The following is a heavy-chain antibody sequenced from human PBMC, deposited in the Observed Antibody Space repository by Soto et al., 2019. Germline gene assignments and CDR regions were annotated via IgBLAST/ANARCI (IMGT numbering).Heavy chain of an antibody. Sequence: SGPTLVNPTQTLTLTCTSSGFSLSTSGMRVSWIRQPPGKALEWLARIDWDDDKLYSTSLKTRLTISKDTSKNQVVLTMTNMDPVDTATYYCARSIVAAGNRWFDPWGQGTLVTSPQ. D-gene: IGHD6-13*01. CDR2: IDWDDDK. J-gene: IGHJ5*02. CDR1: GFSLSTSGMR. CDR3: ARSIVAAGNRWFDP. V-gene: IGHV2-70*04.